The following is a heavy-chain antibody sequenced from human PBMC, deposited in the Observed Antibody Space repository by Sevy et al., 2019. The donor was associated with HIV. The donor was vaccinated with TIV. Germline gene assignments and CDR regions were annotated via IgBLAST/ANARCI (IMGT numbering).Heavy chain of an antibody. CDR1: GFTFNTYN. J-gene: IGHJ6*02. V-gene: IGHV3-48*02. CDR2: FSYTSTTI. CDR3: ASSDATSRFGYYYFAMDL. Sequence: GGSLRLSCAVSGFTFNTYNMNWVRQAPGKGLEWVSYFSYTSTTIYYADSVRGRFTISRDNAKNTQYLQMNSLRDENTAVYYCASSDATSRFGYYYFAMDLWGQGTSVTVSS. D-gene: IGHD3-22*01.